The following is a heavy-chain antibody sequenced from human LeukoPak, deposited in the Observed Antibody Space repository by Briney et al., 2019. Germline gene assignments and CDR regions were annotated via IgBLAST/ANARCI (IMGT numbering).Heavy chain of an antibody. CDR3: AKESGIYSSSWYGPDY. Sequence: PGGSLRLSCAASGFTFSSYAMTWVRQAPGKGLEWVSAISGSGGSTYYADSVKGRFTISRDNSKNTLYLQMNSLRAEDTAVYYCAKESGIYSSSWYGPDYWGQGTLVTVSS. CDR1: GFTFSSYA. D-gene: IGHD6-13*01. J-gene: IGHJ4*02. CDR2: ISGSGGST. V-gene: IGHV3-23*01.